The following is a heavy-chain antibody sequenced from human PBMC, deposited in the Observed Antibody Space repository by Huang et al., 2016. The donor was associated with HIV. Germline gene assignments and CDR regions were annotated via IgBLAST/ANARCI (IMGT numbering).Heavy chain of an antibody. J-gene: IGHJ4*02. CDR2: IFPGNSKT. Sequence: EVQLVQSGVEVKKPGESLQISCKGSGFSFTSYWIGWVRQMPGKGLELSGIIFPGNSKTSYSPAFQGQVTISADKYTRTAYLQWSSLKASDSAIYYCAIHDSNDFTFDDWGQGTLVAVSS. D-gene: IGHD5-18*01. CDR1: GFSFTSYW. V-gene: IGHV5-51*03. CDR3: AIHDSNDFTFDD.